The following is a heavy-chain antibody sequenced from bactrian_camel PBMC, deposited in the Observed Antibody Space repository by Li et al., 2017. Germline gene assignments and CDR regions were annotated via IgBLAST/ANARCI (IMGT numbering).Heavy chain of an antibody. CDR2: IDRDGIT. Sequence: HVQLVESGGGSVQAGGSLRLSCAAPGYIDSNYCMGWFRQAPGKQREGVAGIDRDGITSYADSVKGRFTISEDNVKNTLYLEMNNLKPEDTAVYYCAADHGTSRSSCTVVAATQYWGQGTQVTVS. J-gene: IGHJ4*01. CDR3: AADHGTSRSSCTVVAATQY. V-gene: IGHV3S53*01. D-gene: IGHD6*01. CDR1: GYIDSNYC.